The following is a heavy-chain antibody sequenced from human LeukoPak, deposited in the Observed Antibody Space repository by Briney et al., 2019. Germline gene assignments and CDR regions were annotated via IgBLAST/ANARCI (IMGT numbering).Heavy chain of an antibody. CDR2: ISGSGGST. CDR1: GFTFSSYA. J-gene: IGHJ4*02. D-gene: IGHD2/OR15-2a*01. Sequence: GGSLRLSCAASGFTFSSYAMSWVRQAPGKGLEWVSAISGSGGSTYYADSVKGRFTISRDNSKNTLYLQMNSLRAEDTAVYYCAKVVLLLSAFGDLDYWGQGTLVTVSS. V-gene: IGHV3-23*01. CDR3: AKVVLLLSAFGDLDY.